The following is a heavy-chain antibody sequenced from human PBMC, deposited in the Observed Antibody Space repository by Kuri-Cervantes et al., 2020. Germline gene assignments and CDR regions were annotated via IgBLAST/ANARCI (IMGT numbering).Heavy chain of an antibody. CDR3: ARVIRYCSSPSCYTFDS. J-gene: IGHJ5*01. V-gene: IGHV1-18*01. D-gene: IGHD2-2*02. CDR1: GYSFLHYA. Sequence: ASVKVSCKASGYSFLHYAVAWVRQAPGQGLEWMGWITAYSGNTHYAQHLQGRVTMTADTFTSTAYLELRTLTSDDTAVYYCARVIRYCSSPSCYTFDSLGQGTLVTVSS. CDR2: ITAYSGNT.